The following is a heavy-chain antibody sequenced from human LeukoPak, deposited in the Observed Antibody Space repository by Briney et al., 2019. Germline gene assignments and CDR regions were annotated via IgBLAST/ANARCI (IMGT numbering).Heavy chain of an antibody. Sequence: PGGSLRLSCATSGFTFSNAWMNWVRQAPGKGLEWVGRIRSNSDGGTIDYAAPVKGRFTLSRDDSKTTLYLQMNSLRAEDTAVYYCARGNTMVRGRFFDYWGQGTLVTVSS. CDR3: ARGNTMVRGRFFDY. V-gene: IGHV3-15*07. CDR1: GFTFSNAW. D-gene: IGHD3-10*01. J-gene: IGHJ4*02. CDR2: IRSNSDGGTI.